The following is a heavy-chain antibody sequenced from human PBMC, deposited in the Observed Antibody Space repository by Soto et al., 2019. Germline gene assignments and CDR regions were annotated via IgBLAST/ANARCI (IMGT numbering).Heavy chain of an antibody. J-gene: IGHJ4*02. V-gene: IGHV3-23*01. Sequence: EVQLLESGGGLVQPGGSLRLSCAASGFTFSSYAMSWVRQAPGKGLEWVASISGSGGSTYYADSVKGRFTISRDNSKNTLYLQMNSRRAEDTGVYYCAKDRRFGDDCWGQGILVTVSS. CDR1: GFTFSSYA. CDR2: ISGSGGST. D-gene: IGHD3-10*01. CDR3: AKDRRFGDDC.